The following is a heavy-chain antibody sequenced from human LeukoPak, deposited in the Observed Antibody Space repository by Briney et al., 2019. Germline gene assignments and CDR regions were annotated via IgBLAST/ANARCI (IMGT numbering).Heavy chain of an antibody. Sequence: PGGSLGLSCSASGFIVSTNYMSWVRQAPGKGLEWVSVLYSGGTTYYADSVKGRFTISRDNSKNTLYLQMNSLRAEDTAVYYCAMDSSWLPLKFDYWGQGTLVTVST. V-gene: IGHV3-66*01. CDR3: AMDSSWLPLKFDY. CDR1: GFIVSTNY. D-gene: IGHD5-24*01. CDR2: LYSGGTT. J-gene: IGHJ4*02.